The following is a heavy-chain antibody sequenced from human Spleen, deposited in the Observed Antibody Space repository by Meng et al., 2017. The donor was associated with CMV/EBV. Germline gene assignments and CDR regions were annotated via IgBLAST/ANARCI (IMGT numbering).Heavy chain of an antibody. J-gene: IGHJ4*01. V-gene: IGHV4-31*03. Sequence: LRLSCSVSGDSMASGSYFWNWIRQLPGKGLEWIGNIYYSGKTDYNPSLQSRLAISVDTSRNQFSFRLTSVTAADTAMYYCARSYLGFGDLSDLVFDHWGRGTLVTVSS. CDR3: ARSYLGFGDLSDLVFDH. D-gene: IGHD3-10*01. CDR2: IYYSGKT. CDR1: GDSMASGSYF.